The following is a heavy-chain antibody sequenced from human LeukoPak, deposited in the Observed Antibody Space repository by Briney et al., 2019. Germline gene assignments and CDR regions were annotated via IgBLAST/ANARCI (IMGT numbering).Heavy chain of an antibody. CDR1: GVTFSTYW. CDR2: INSDGSST. D-gene: IGHD6-19*01. J-gene: IGHJ4*02. V-gene: IGHV3-74*01. Sequence: QPGGPLRLSCAASGVTFSTYWMHWVRQAPGKGLVGVSRINSDGSSTSCADSVKGRFTMSRDNAKNTLYLQMNSLRAEDTAVYSCARGGSGWLFDYWGQGTLVTVSS. CDR3: ARGGSGWLFDY.